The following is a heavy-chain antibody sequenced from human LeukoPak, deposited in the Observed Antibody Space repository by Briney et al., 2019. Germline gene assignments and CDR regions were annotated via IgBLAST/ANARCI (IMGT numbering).Heavy chain of an antibody. CDR1: GITFSSYT. D-gene: IGHD3-10*01. J-gene: IGHJ6*02. CDR2: ISSSGSYI. V-gene: IGHV3-21*01. Sequence: KAGGSLRLSCAASGITFSSYTMNWVRQAPGKGLEWVSSISSSGSYIYYADSVKGRFTVSRDNAKNSLYLQMNSLRAEDTAVYYCARDETPPHYLITMVRASRFHGMDVWGQGTTVTVSS. CDR3: ARDETPPHYLITMVRASRFHGMDV.